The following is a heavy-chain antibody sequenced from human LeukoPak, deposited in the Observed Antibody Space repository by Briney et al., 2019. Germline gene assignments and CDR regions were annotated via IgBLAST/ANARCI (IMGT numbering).Heavy chain of an antibody. CDR3: ARDPANYDILTGYYGHYYGMDV. CDR1: GFTFSSYS. Sequence: PGRSLRLSCAASGFTFSSYSMNWVRQAPGKGLEWVSSISSSSSYIYYADSVKGRFTISRDNAENSLYLQMNSLRAEDTAVYYCARDPANYDILTGYYGHYYGMDVWGQRTTVTVSS. J-gene: IGHJ6*02. V-gene: IGHV3-21*01. D-gene: IGHD3-9*01. CDR2: ISSSSSYI.